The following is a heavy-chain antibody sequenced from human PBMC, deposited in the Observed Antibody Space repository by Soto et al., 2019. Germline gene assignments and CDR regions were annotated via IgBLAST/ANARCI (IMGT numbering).Heavy chain of an antibody. D-gene: IGHD6-13*01. V-gene: IGHV1-46*01. CDR1: GYTFTNYY. Sequence: ASVKVCCKASGYTFTNYYVHWGRLAPGQGLEWVGIVNPSGGSTSYAQKFQGRVIMTRDTSTSTVYLELRSMRSDDTDVYYCACGDSSLLYYKMDVCGPRTTVIVSS. CDR3: ACGDSSLLYYKMDV. CDR2: VNPSGGST. J-gene: IGHJ6*02.